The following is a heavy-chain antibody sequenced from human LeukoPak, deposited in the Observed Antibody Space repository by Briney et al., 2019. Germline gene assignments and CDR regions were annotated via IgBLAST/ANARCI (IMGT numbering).Heavy chain of an antibody. D-gene: IGHD2-2*02. CDR3: ARDGEDIVVVPAAIYYYYYMDV. V-gene: IGHV3-48*04. Sequence: GGSLRLSCAASGFTFSSYSMNWVRQAPGKGLEWVSYISSSSTIYYADSVKGRFTISRDNAKNSLYLQMNSLRAEDTAVYYCARDGEDIVVVPAAIYYYYYMDVWGKGTTVTVSS. CDR1: GFTFSSYS. J-gene: IGHJ6*03. CDR2: ISSSSTI.